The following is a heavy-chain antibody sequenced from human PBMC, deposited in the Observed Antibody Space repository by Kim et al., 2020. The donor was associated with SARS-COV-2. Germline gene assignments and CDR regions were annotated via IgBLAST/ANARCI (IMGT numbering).Heavy chain of an antibody. CDR2: ISYDGSNK. CDR1: GFTFSSYA. V-gene: IGHV3-30*04. Sequence: GGSLRLSCAASGFTFSSYAMHWVRQAPGKGLEWVAVISYDGSNKYYADSVKGRFTISSDNSKNTLYLQMNSLRAEDTAVYYCARENYYGSGSFYYYYYYGMDVWGQGTTVTVSS. J-gene: IGHJ6*02. CDR3: ARENYYGSGSFYYYYYYGMDV. D-gene: IGHD3-10*01.